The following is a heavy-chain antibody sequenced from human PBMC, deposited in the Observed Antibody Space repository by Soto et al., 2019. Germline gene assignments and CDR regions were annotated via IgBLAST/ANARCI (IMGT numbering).Heavy chain of an antibody. J-gene: IGHJ4*02. CDR1: GGSISSGAYY. D-gene: IGHD1-26*01. Sequence: PSETLSLTCTVSGGSISSGAYYWSWIRQHPGKGLEWIGYIYYSGSTYYNPSLKSQFTISVDTSKNEFSLKLSSVAAADTAVYHCARGVVGATGDCPYYFDYWGQGTLVTVSS. CDR2: IYYSGST. V-gene: IGHV4-31*01. CDR3: ARGVVGATGDCPYYFDY.